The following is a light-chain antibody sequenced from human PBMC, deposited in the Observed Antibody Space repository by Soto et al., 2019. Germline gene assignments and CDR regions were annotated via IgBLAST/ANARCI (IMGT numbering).Light chain of an antibody. CDR2: VAS. CDR1: QDISNH. Sequence: DIQMTQSPSSLSASVGDIVTITCQASQDISNHLNWYQQKPGKAPKLLIYVASNLDTGVPSRFSGSGSGTEFTFTISSLQPEDVATYYCQLYDNLLLTFAGGTKVDIK. J-gene: IGKJ4*01. CDR3: QLYDNLLLT. V-gene: IGKV1-33*01.